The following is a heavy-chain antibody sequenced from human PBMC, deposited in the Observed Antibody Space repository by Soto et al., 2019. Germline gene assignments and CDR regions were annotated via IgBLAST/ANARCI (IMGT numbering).Heavy chain of an antibody. CDR3: ARHDGFSSGWIFDY. J-gene: IGHJ4*01. V-gene: IGHV4-59*08. D-gene: IGHD6-19*01. Sequence: SETLSLTCTVSGGSISSYYWSWIRQPPGKGLEWIGYIYYSGSTNYNPSLKSRVTISVDTSKNQFSLKLSSVTAADTAVYYCARHDGFSSGWIFDYWGHGTLVTVPQ. CDR2: IYYSGST. CDR1: GGSISSYY.